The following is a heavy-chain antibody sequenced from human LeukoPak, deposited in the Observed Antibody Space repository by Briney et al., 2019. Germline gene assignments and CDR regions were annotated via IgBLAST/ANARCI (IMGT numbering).Heavy chain of an antibody. Sequence: SETLSLTCAVYGGSFSGYYWSWIRQPPGKGLEWIGEINHSGSTNYNPSLKSRVTISVDTSKNQFSLKLSSVTAADTAVYYCARGVLRYFPRRWFDPWGQGTLVTVSS. D-gene: IGHD3-9*01. CDR1: GGSFSGYY. CDR2: INHSGST. J-gene: IGHJ5*02. V-gene: IGHV4-34*01. CDR3: ARGVLRYFPRRWFDP.